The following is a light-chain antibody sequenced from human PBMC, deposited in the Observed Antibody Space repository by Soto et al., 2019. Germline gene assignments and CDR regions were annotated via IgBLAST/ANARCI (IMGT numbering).Light chain of an antibody. V-gene: IGKV1-9*01. CDR2: AAS. CDR1: QGINSY. J-gene: IGKJ3*01. Sequence: IQLTQSPSSLSASVGDRVTITCRASQGINSYLAWYQQKPGKAPQLLIYAASTLQSGVPSRFSGSGSGTDFTPPISRLQPEDFATYYCQQLDSYPRTFGPGTKVDVK. CDR3: QQLDSYPRT.